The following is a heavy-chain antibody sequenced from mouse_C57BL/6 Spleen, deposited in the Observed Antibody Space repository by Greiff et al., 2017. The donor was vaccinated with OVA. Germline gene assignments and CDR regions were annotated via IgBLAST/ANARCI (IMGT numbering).Heavy chain of an antibody. D-gene: IGHD1-1*01. CDR1: GFNIKNTY. Sequence: VQLKESVAELVRPGASVKLSCTASGFNIKNTYMHWVKQRPEQGLEWIGRIDPANGNTKYAPKFQGKATITADTSSNTAYLQLSSLTSEDTAIYYCARDYGSREGYFDVWGTGTTVTVSS. CDR2: IDPANGNT. CDR3: ARDYGSREGYFDV. V-gene: IGHV14-3*01. J-gene: IGHJ1*03.